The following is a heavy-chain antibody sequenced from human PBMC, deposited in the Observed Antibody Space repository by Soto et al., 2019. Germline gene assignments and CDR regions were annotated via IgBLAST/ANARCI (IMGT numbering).Heavy chain of an antibody. CDR3: ARGYYDSSGYPYFDY. CDR1: GYTFTSYA. CDR2: INAGNGNT. D-gene: IGHD3-22*01. J-gene: IGHJ4*02. V-gene: IGHV1-3*01. Sequence: ASVKVSCKASGYTFTSYAMHWVRQAPGQRLEWMGWINAGNGNTKYSQKFQGRVTITRDTSASTAYMELSSLRSEDTAVYYCARGYYDSSGYPYFDYWGQGTLVTVSS.